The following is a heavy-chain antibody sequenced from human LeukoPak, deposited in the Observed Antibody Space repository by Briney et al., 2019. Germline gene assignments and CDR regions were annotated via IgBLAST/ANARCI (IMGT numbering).Heavy chain of an antibody. Sequence: GRSLRLSCAASGFTFSSYAMHWVRQAPGKGLEWVAVISYDGSNKYYADSVKGRFTISRDNSKNTLYLQMNSLRAEDTAVYYCARLFWSGYYAQKKNFDYWGQGTLVTVSS. J-gene: IGHJ4*02. CDR3: ARLFWSGYYAQKKNFDY. CDR2: ISYDGSNK. V-gene: IGHV3-30-3*01. CDR1: GFTFSSYA. D-gene: IGHD3-3*01.